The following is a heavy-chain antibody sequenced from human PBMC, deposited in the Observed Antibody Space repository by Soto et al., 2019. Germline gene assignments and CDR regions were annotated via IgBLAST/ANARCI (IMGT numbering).Heavy chain of an antibody. CDR3: ARELPPDL. CDR2: ISYDGSNK. J-gene: IGHJ5*02. CDR1: GFTFSSYA. V-gene: IGHV3-30*14. Sequence: GGSLRLSCAASGFTFSSYAMHWVRQAPGKGLEWVAVISYDGSNKYYADSVRGRFTISRDISKNILFLQMNNLRAEDSAIYYCARELPPDLWGQGTLVTVSS. D-gene: IGHD2-15*01.